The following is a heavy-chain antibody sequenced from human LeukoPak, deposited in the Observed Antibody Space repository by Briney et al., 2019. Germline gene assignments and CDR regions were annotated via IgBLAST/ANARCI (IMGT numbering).Heavy chain of an antibody. D-gene: IGHD2-2*02. CDR2: ISAYNCNT. CDR1: GYTFTSYG. CDR3: ASYTGLRYFDY. Sequence: ASVKVSCKASGYTFTSYGISWVRQAPGQGLEWMGWISAYNCNTNYAQKLQGRVTMTTDTSTSTAYIELRSLRSDDTAVYYCASYTGLRYFDYWGQGTLVTVSS. J-gene: IGHJ4*02. V-gene: IGHV1-18*01.